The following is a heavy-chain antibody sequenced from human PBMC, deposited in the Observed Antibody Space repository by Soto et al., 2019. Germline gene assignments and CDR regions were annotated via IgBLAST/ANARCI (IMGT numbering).Heavy chain of an antibody. CDR2: IYLSGST. CDR1: GFSVSSSS. J-gene: IGHJ5*02. CDR3: VRGKVGTNPNWLDP. Sequence: EVQLVESGGGLVQPGGSLRLSCAASGFSVSSSSLYWVRQAPGKGLEWVSSIYLSGSTYYTDSVKGRFSISRDNSKNTLYLQMNSLGAEDTAIYYCVRGKVGTNPNWLDPWGQGSLVTVSS. D-gene: IGHD2-21*02. V-gene: IGHV3-66*01.